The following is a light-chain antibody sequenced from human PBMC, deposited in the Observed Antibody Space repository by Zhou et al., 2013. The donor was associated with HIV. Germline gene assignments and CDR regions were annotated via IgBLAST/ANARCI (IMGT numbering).Light chain of an antibody. V-gene: IGLV2-8*01. Sequence: QSALTQPPSASGSPGQSVTISCTGTSSDVGGYNYVSWYQLHPGKAPKLILYEVSKRPSGVPDRFSGSKSGNTASLAISGLRSEDEADYHCAAWDDNFHIPVFGGGTKLTVL. CDR3: AAWDDNFHIPV. CDR2: EVS. J-gene: IGLJ3*02. CDR1: SSDVGGYNY.